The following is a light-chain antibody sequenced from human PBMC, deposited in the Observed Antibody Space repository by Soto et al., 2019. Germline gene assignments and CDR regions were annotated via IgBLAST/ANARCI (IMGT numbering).Light chain of an antibody. J-gene: IGLJ2*01. Sequence: QSALTQPASVSGSPGQSITISCTGTSRDVGGYNYVSWYQQHPGKAPKLMIYDVSNRPSGVSNRFSGSKSGNTAALTISGLLDEEEADYYCSSYTSSSTPVVFGGGTKVTVL. V-gene: IGLV2-14*01. CDR3: SSYTSSSTPVV. CDR1: SRDVGGYNY. CDR2: DVS.